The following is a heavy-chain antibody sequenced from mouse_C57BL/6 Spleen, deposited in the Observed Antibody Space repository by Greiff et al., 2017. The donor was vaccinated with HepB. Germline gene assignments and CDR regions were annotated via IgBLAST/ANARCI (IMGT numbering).Heavy chain of an antibody. Sequence: VQLQQSGPELVKPGASVKISCKASGYSFTSYYIHWVKQRPGQGLEWIGWIYPGSGNTKYNEKFKGKATLAADTSSSTAYMQLSSLTSEDSAVYYCARSPIYYGNYYFDYWGQGTTLTVSS. J-gene: IGHJ2*01. CDR1: GYSFTSYY. CDR2: IYPGSGNT. D-gene: IGHD2-1*01. CDR3: ARSPIYYGNYYFDY. V-gene: IGHV1-66*01.